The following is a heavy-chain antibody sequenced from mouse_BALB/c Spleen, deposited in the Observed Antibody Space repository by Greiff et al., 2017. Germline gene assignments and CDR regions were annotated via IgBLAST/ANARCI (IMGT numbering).Heavy chain of an antibody. CDR2: IRNKANGYTT. Sequence: EVKLVESGGGLVQPGGSLRLSCATSGFTFTDYYMSWVRQPPGKALEWLGFIRNKANGYTTEYSASVKGRFTISRDNSQSILYLQMNTLRAEDSATYYCARDGRYYAMDYWGQGTSVTVSS. V-gene: IGHV7-3*02. CDR3: ARDGRYYAMDY. CDR1: GFTFTDYY. J-gene: IGHJ4*01.